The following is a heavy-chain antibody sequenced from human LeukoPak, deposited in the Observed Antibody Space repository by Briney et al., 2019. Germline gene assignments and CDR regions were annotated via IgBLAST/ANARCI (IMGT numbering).Heavy chain of an antibody. CDR2: ISYDGSNK. CDR3: ARTPEGDFWSGYYQFDY. CDR1: GFTFSSYA. V-gene: IGHV3-30-3*01. Sequence: GGSLRLSCAASGFTFSSYAMHWVRQAPGKGLEWVSVISYDGSNKYYADSVKGRFTISRDNSKNTLYLQMNSLRAEDTAVYYCARTPEGDFWSGYYQFDYWGQGTLVTVS. J-gene: IGHJ4*02. D-gene: IGHD3-3*01.